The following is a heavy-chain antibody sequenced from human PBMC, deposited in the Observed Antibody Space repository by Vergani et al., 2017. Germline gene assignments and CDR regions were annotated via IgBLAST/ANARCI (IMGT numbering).Heavy chain of an antibody. D-gene: IGHD4-11*01. J-gene: IGHJ6*03. V-gene: IGHV4-34*01. CDR3: ARVNTETNGHLYYCYHMDV. CDR2: SDHTGRP. CDR1: GGSFTSYH. Sequence: QVQLQQWGGGLLKPSETLSLPCVVHGGSFTSYHWTWIRQSPGEGLEWVGDSDHTGRPDYTPSLKSRLTRSVDKSRNQFSLTLNSVTATDKAIYFCARVNTETNGHLYYCYHMDVWAEGSAAIVS.